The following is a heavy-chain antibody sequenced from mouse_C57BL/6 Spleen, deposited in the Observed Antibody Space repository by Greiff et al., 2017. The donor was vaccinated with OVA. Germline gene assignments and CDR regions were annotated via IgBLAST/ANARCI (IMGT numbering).Heavy chain of an antibody. J-gene: IGHJ3*01. V-gene: IGHV3-6*01. CDR1: GYSFTSCYY. CDR2: ISSAGSN. CDR3: ARGRSYYDYDNCFAY. Sequence: EVQLLESGPGLVKPSPSLPLTCSVTGYSFTSCYYWNWIRQFPGNKLEWMVYISSAGSNNYNPYLKNRISITRDTSKNQCFLKLNSVTTEDTATYDCARGRSYYDYDNCFAYWGQGTLVTVSA. D-gene: IGHD2-4*01.